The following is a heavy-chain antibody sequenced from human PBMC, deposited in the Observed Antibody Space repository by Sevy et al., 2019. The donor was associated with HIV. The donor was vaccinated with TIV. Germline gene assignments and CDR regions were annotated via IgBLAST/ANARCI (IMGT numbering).Heavy chain of an antibody. J-gene: IGHJ6*02. Sequence: GGSLRLSCAASGFTFSDYYMSWIRQAPGKGLEWISYISGSDGTIYYSDSVKGRFTISRDNAKNSRYLHMNSLRAEDTAVYYCARDHEKDGDLGDYYYYAMDVWGQGTTVTVSS. V-gene: IGHV3-11*01. D-gene: IGHD4-17*01. CDR2: ISGSDGTI. CDR1: GFTFSDYY. CDR3: ARDHEKDGDLGDYYYYAMDV.